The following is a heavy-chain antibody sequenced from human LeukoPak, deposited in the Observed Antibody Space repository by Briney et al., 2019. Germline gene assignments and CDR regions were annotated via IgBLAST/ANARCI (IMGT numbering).Heavy chain of an antibody. Sequence: ASVKVSCKASGGTFSSYAISWVRQAPGQGLEWMGGISPIFGTANYAQKFQGRVTITTDESTSTAYMELSSLRSEDTAVYYCASGSSGYCSSTSCYRQGYYYYYMDVWGKGTTVTVSS. CDR3: ASGSSGYCSSTSCYRQGYYYYYMDV. D-gene: IGHD2-2*02. J-gene: IGHJ6*03. CDR1: GGTFSSYA. V-gene: IGHV1-69*05. CDR2: ISPIFGTA.